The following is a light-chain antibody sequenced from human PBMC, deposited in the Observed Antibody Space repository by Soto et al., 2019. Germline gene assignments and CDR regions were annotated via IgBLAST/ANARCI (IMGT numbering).Light chain of an antibody. CDR3: QQYGYSPIT. J-gene: IGKJ5*01. CDR1: QTVRNNY. CDR2: DAS. V-gene: IGKV3-20*01. Sequence: EIGLAQSPGALCFSPEERGTLSSRASQTVRNNYLAWYQQKPGQAPRLLIYDASSRATGIPDRFSGGGSGTDFTLTISRLEPEDFVVYYCQQYGYSPITFGQGTRLEIK.